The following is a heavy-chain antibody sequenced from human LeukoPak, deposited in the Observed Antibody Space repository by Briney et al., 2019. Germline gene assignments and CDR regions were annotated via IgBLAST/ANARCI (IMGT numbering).Heavy chain of an antibody. D-gene: IGHD3-3*01. V-gene: IGHV1-2*02. CDR3: ARGPYDFWSGYYVASDY. Sequence: GASVTVSCKASGYTFTGYYMHWVRPAPGQGLAGMGWINPNRGGTNYAQKFQGRVTMTRDTSISTAYMELSRLRSDDTAVYYCARGPYDFWSGYYVASDYWGQGTLVTVSS. J-gene: IGHJ4*02. CDR2: INPNRGGT. CDR1: GYTFTGYY.